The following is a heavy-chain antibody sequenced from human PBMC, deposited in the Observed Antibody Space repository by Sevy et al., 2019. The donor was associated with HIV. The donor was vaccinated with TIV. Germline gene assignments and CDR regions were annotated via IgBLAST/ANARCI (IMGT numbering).Heavy chain of an antibody. CDR1: GFTFSKAW. CDR3: TTAQQWFANLRLD. V-gene: IGHV3-15*01. CDR2: IKSKTDGGTT. J-gene: IGHJ4*02. Sequence: EGSLRLSCAASGFTFSKAWMNWVRQAPGKEPEWVGRIKSKTDGGTTDFAAFVKGRFKISRDDSNDTLFLQMDNLAVEDTAVYYCTTAQQWFANLRLDWGQGTLVTVSS. D-gene: IGHD5-18*01.